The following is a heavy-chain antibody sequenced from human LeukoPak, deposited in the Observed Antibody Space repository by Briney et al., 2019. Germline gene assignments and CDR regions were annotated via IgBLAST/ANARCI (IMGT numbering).Heavy chain of an antibody. CDR1: GVTFSSYA. D-gene: IGHD5-18*01. J-gene: IGHJ4*02. CDR2: ISGSGGST. V-gene: IGHV3-23*01. Sequence: GGSLRLSCAASGVTFSSYAMSWVRQAPGKGLEWGSDISGSGGSTYYADSVKGGFTISRDNSKNTLYLQMNSLRAEDTAVHYCAKDVDTAMVTFDYWGQGTLVTVSS. CDR3: AKDVDTAMVTFDY.